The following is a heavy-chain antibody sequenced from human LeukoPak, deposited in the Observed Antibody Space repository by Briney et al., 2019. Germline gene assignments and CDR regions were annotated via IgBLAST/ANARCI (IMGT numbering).Heavy chain of an antibody. CDR2: IWYDGSNK. J-gene: IGHJ6*02. CDR1: GFTFSSYG. CDR3: AKEPDHSSTWFARGDYYYGMDV. V-gene: IGHV3-33*06. Sequence: GGSLRLSCAASGFTFSSYGMHWVRQAPGKGLEWVAVIWYDGSNKYYADSVKGRFTISRDNSKNTLYLQMNSLRAEDTAVYYCAKEPDHSSTWFARGDYYYGMDVWGQGTTVTVSS. D-gene: IGHD3-10*01.